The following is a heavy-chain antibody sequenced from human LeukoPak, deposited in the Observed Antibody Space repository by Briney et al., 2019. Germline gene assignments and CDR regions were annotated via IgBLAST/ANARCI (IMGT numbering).Heavy chain of an antibody. CDR1: GGTFSSYA. D-gene: IGHD3-22*01. CDR2: SIPIFGTA. J-gene: IGHJ4*02. CDR3: AREDGYYDSSGYSPYFDY. Sequence: SVKVSCKASGGTFSSYAISWVRQAPGQGLEWMGGSIPIFGTANYAQKFQGRVTITADKSTSTAYMELSSLTSEDTAVYCCAREDGYYDSSGYSPYFDYWGQGALVTVSS. V-gene: IGHV1-69*06.